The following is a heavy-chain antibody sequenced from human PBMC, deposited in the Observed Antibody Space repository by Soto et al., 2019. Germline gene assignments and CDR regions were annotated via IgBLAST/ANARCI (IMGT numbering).Heavy chain of an antibody. CDR3: SRRGPAIVVPYAY. CDR1: GGSISSVNYY. CDR2: IYYSGST. V-gene: IGHV4-39*01. J-gene: IGHJ4*02. D-gene: IGHD2-21*01. Sequence: QLQLQESGPGLVKPSETLSLTCTVSGGSISSVNYYWAWIRQSPGKGREWIGSIYYSGSTYYNPSLKSRVTISADTSKNQFSLKLTSVTAADTALYYCSRRGPAIVVPYAYWGQGTLVTVSS.